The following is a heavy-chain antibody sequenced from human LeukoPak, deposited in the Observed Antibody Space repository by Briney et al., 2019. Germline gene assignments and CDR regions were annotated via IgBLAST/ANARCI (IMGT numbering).Heavy chain of an antibody. Sequence: PGGSLRLSCAASGFNFSSYSMNWVRQAPGKGLEWVSSISSSSSYIYYADSVKGRFTISRDNAKNSLYLQMNSLRAEDTAVYYCARLGLDDWYFDLWGRGTLVTVSS. V-gene: IGHV3-21*01. CDR3: ARLGLDDWYFDL. J-gene: IGHJ2*01. CDR1: GFNFSSYS. CDR2: ISSSSSYI. D-gene: IGHD5-18*01.